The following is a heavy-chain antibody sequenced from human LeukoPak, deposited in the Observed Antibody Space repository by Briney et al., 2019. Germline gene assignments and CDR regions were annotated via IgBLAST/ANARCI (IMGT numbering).Heavy chain of an antibody. V-gene: IGHV3-74*03. CDR3: VRSAFHAGSGNYYDY. D-gene: IGHD3-22*01. CDR2: IDNAGSIT. CDR1: GFTFTTYW. Sequence: GGSLRLSCAASGFTFTTYWMHWVRQAPGKGLVWVSRIDNAGSITTYADSVKGRFTISRDNAENTLYLQMNSLRVEDTAVYYCVRSAFHAGSGNYYDYWGQGTLVTVSS. J-gene: IGHJ4*02.